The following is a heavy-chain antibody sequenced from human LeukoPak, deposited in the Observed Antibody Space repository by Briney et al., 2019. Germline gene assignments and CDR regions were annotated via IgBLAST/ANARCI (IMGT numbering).Heavy chain of an antibody. D-gene: IGHD3-3*01. CDR2: IKQDGSEK. CDR1: GFTFSSYW. Sequence: GGSLRLSCAASGFTFSSYWMSWVRQAPGKGLEWVANIKQDGSEKYYVDSVKGRLTISRDNAKNSLYLQMNSLRAEDTAVYYCARVCTIFGVVIMDYFDYWGQGTLVTVSS. V-gene: IGHV3-7*01. J-gene: IGHJ4*02. CDR3: ARVCTIFGVVIMDYFDY.